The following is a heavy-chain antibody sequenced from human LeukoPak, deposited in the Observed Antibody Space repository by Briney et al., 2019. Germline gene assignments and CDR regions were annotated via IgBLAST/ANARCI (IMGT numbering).Heavy chain of an antibody. Sequence: RSSETLSLTCAVYGGSFSGYYWSWIRQPPGKGLEWIGEINHSGSTNYNPSLKSRVTISVDTSKNQFSLKLSSVTAADTAVYYCARHPSMSWFDPWGQGTLVTVSS. V-gene: IGHV4-34*01. CDR3: ARHPSMSWFDP. CDR1: GGSFSGYY. CDR2: INHSGST. J-gene: IGHJ5*02.